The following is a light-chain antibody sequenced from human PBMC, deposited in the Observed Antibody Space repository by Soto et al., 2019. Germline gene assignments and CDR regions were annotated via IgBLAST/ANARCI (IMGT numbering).Light chain of an antibody. J-gene: IGKJ1*01. CDR3: QQFGSSPWT. V-gene: IGKV3-20*01. CDR1: QNISSSS. Sequence: EMVLTQSPGTLALSPGERATLSSRASQNISSSSLAWYQQKPGQAPRLLIYGASSWATGIPDRFSGSGSGTDFTLTISRLQPEDFAVYYCQQFGSSPWTFGQGTKVEI. CDR2: GAS.